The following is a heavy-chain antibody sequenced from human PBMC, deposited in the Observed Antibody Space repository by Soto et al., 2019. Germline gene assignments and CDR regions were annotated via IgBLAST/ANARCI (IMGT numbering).Heavy chain of an antibody. Sequence: QVQLVQSGAEVKKPGASVKVSCKASGYTFTGYYMHWVRQAPGQVLERMGWINHNSGGTNYAQKFQGWVTMTTDTSLSTAYMEISRLRSVGTAVYYCVRDVIGEQNDAFDIWGQGTMVTASS. J-gene: IGHJ3*02. CDR2: INHNSGGT. CDR1: GYTFTGYY. CDR3: VRDVIGEQNDAFDI. D-gene: IGHD3-10*01. V-gene: IGHV1-2*04.